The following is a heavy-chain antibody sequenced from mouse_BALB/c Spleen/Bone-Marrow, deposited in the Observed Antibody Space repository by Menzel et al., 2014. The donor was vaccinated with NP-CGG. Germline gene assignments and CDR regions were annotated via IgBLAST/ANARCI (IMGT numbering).Heavy chain of an antibody. CDR1: GFAFSGYD. Sequence: EVQVVASGGGLVKPGGSLKFSCAASGFAFSGYDMSWVRQTPEKRLEWVAYISSGGSNTYYPDTVKGRFTISRDNAKNTLYLQMNSLKSEDTAMYYCARQRGYAYAMDYWGQGISVTVSS. V-gene: IGHV5-12-1*01. D-gene: IGHD2-2*01. J-gene: IGHJ4*01. CDR2: ISSGGSNT. CDR3: ARQRGYAYAMDY.